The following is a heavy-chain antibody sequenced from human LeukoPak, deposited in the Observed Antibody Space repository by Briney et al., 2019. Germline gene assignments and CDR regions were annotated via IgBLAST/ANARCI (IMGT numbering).Heavy chain of an antibody. CDR3: AKGDYIAAAGRPFDY. D-gene: IGHD6-13*01. J-gene: IGHJ4*02. Sequence: PGGSLRLSCAASGFTFSSYAVSWVRQAPGKGLEWVSAISGSGYSTYYADSVKGRFTISRENSKNTLYLQMNSLRAEDTAVYYCAKGDYIAAAGRPFDYWGQGTLVTVSS. V-gene: IGHV3-23*01. CDR1: GFTFSSYA. CDR2: ISGSGYST.